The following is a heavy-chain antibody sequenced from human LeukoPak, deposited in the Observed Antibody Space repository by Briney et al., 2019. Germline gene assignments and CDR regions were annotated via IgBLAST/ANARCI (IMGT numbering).Heavy chain of an antibody. CDR2: INPNSGGT. D-gene: IGHD3-22*01. Sequence: ASVKVSCMASGYTSTGYYMHCVRQAPGQGLEWMGWINPNSGGTNYAQKFQGRVTMTRDTSISTAYMELSRLRSDDTAVYYCARSYVTSKYYDSSGHFNWFFTWGQGTLVTVSS. CDR1: GYTSTGYY. V-gene: IGHV1-2*02. CDR3: ARSYVTSKYYDSSGHFNWFFT. J-gene: IGHJ5*02.